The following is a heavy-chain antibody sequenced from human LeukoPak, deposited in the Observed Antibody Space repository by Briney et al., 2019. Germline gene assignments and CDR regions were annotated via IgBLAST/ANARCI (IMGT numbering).Heavy chain of an antibody. V-gene: IGHV1-18*01. CDR1: GYTFTSYG. J-gene: IGHJ6*03. CDR3: ARDPPPPTVTTSYYYYYMDV. CDR2: ISAYNGNT. D-gene: IGHD4-11*01. Sequence: GASVKVSCKASGYTFTSYGISWVRQATGQGLEWMGWISAYNGNTNYAQKLQGRVTMTTDTSTSTAYMELRSLRSDDTAVYYCARDPPPPTVTTSYYYYYMDVWGKGTTVTVSS.